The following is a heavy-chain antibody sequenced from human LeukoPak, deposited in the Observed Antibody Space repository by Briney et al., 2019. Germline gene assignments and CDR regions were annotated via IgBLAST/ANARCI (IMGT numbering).Heavy chain of an antibody. CDR1: GYTFTSYD. V-gene: IGHV1-8*02. CDR2: MNPNSGNT. D-gene: IGHD6-13*01. CDR3: ATRIDVAAAGTLDY. Sequence: GASVKVSCKASGYTFTSYDINWVRQATGQGLEWMGWMNPNSGNTDYAQKFQGRVTMTEDTSTDTAYMELSSLRSEDTAVYYCATRIDVAAAGTLDYWGQGTLVTVSS. J-gene: IGHJ4*02.